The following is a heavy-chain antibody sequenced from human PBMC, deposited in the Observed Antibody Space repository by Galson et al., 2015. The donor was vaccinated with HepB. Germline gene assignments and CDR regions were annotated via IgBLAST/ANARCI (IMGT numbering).Heavy chain of an antibody. CDR1: GFTFGDYA. V-gene: IGHV3-49*03. Sequence: SLRLSCAASGFTFGDYAMSWFRQAPGKGPEWVGFIRSKAYGGTTEYAASVKGRFTISRDNSKSIAYLQMNSLKTEDTAVYYCSITMIVGIIRDYWGQGTLVTVSS. D-gene: IGHD3-22*01. CDR3: SITMIVGIIRDY. CDR2: IRSKAYGGTT. J-gene: IGHJ4*02.